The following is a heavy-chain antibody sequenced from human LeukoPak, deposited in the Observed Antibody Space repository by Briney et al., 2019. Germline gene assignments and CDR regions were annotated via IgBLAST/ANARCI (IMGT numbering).Heavy chain of an antibody. D-gene: IGHD2-8*01. CDR1: GFTFRNYG. CDR2: LWYDGRNK. V-gene: IGHV3-33*01. J-gene: IGHJ4*02. Sequence: GTSLRLSCAPSGFTFRNYGMHWVRQAQGNVLEWVSGLWYDGRNKAYADSVKGRFTISRDNSENMLYLQMNSLRDEDTAVYYCARGLMTPNTYCDLWGQGTLVTVSS. CDR3: ARGLMTPNTYCDL.